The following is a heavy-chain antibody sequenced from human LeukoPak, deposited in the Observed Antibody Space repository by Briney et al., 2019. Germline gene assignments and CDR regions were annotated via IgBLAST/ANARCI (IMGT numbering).Heavy chain of an antibody. CDR3: ARVEDRNYFDY. Sequence: SETLSLTCTVSGGSISSYYWSWIRQPPGKGLEWIGYIYYSGSTNYNPSLKSRVTISVDTSKNQFSLKLSSVTAADTAVYYCARVEDRNYFDYWGQGTLVTVSS. CDR1: GGSISSYY. V-gene: IGHV4-59*01. CDR2: IYYSGST. D-gene: IGHD3-22*01. J-gene: IGHJ4*02.